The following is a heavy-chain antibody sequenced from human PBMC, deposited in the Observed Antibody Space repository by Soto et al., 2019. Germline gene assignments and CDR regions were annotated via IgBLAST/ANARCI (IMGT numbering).Heavy chain of an antibody. CDR3: ARDFDRSGYYPDY. V-gene: IGHV3-33*01. CDR1: GFTFSSYG. D-gene: IGHD3-22*01. Sequence: QVQLVESGGGVVQPGRSLRLSCAASGFTFSSYGMHWVRQAPGKGLEWVAVIWYDGRNKYYADSVKGRFTISRDNSKNTLYLQMNSLRADDTAVYYCARDFDRSGYYPDYWGQGTLVTVSS. J-gene: IGHJ4*02. CDR2: IWYDGRNK.